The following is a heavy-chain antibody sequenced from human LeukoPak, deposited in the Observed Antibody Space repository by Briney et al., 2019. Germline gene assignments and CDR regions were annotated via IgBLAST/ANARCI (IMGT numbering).Heavy chain of an antibody. J-gene: IGHJ4*02. D-gene: IGHD2-21*01. Sequence: GGSLRLSCAASGFTFSSYGMHWVRQAPGKGLEWVAFIRYDGSNKYYADSVKGRFTISRDNSKNTLYLQMNSLRAEDTAVYYCAKVLGWWSGGGYFDYWGQGTLVTVSS. CDR3: AKVLGWWSGGGYFDY. CDR1: GFTFSSYG. CDR2: IRYDGSNK. V-gene: IGHV3-30*02.